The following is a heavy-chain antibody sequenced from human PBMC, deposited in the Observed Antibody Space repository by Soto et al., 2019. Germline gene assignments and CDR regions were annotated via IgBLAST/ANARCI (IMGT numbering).Heavy chain of an antibody. Sequence: GGSLRLSCAASGFTFSSYSMNWVRQAPGKGLEWVSAISGSGGSTYYADSVKGRFTISRDNSKNTLYLQMNSLRAEDTAVYYCAKSWYDFWSGYYGHNWFDPWGQGTLVTVSS. CDR1: GFTFSSYS. CDR2: ISGSGGST. J-gene: IGHJ5*02. V-gene: IGHV3-23*01. CDR3: AKSWYDFWSGYYGHNWFDP. D-gene: IGHD3-3*01.